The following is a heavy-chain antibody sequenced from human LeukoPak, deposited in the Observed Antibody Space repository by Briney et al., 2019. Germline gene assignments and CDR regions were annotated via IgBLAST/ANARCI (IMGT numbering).Heavy chain of an antibody. Sequence: GASVKVSCKASGYTFTSYGLSSVRQAPGQGLDWMGWTRAYNGNTNYAQKLQGGVTMTTDTSTRTAYMELGSQRSDDTAVYYCARGLRNNWFDPWGQGTLVTVSS. V-gene: IGHV1-18*01. CDR3: ARGLRNNWFDP. CDR1: GYTFTSYG. CDR2: TRAYNGNT. J-gene: IGHJ5*02. D-gene: IGHD1-14*01.